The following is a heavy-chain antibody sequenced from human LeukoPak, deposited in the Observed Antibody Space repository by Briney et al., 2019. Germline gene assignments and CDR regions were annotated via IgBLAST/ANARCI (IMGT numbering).Heavy chain of an antibody. CDR1: GYTFTGYY. CDR3: AREVPHYYDSSGYYPYSDY. J-gene: IGHJ4*02. Sequence: ASVKVSCKASGYTFTGYYMHWVRQAPGQGLEWMGRMNPNSGGTNYAQKFQGRVTMTRDTSISTAYMELSRLRSDATAVYYCAREVPHYYDSSGYYPYSDYCGQGTLVTVSS. V-gene: IGHV1-2*06. D-gene: IGHD3-22*01. CDR2: MNPNSGGT.